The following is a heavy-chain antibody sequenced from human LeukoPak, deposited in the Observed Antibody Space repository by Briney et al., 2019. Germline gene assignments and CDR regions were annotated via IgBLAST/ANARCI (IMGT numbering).Heavy chain of an antibody. D-gene: IGHD6-13*01. CDR2: ITASGSST. V-gene: IGHV3-23*01. CDR3: AKVADRIAAAGSVY. J-gene: IGHJ4*02. CDR1: GFTFSNYA. Sequence: GGSLRLSCAASGFTFSNYAMSWVRQAPGEGLEWVSAITASGSSTYYADSVKGRFTISRDNSKNTLYLQMNSLRAEDTAVYYCAKVADRIAAAGSVYWGQGTLVTVSS.